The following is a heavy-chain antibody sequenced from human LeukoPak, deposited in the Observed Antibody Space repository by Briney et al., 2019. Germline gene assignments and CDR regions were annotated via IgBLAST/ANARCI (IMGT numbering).Heavy chain of an antibody. CDR1: GDSMNNHY. J-gene: IGHJ6*03. CDR2: IHYSGRT. Sequence: PSETLSLTCIVSGDSMNNHYRTWIRQPPGKGLEWIGCIHYSGRTNYNPSLKSRVTISVDTSKKQFSLNLRSVTAADAAVYFCTRGRDRGYNSDTDSYYYYMDVWGKGTTVTVSS. CDR3: TRGRDRGYNSDTDSYYYYMDV. V-gene: IGHV4-59*11. D-gene: IGHD5-18*01.